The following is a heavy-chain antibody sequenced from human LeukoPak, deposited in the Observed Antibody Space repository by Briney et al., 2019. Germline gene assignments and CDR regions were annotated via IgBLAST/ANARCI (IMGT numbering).Heavy chain of an antibody. CDR2: INPSGGST. J-gene: IGHJ4*02. Sequence: ASVKVSCKASGYTFTSYYMHWVRQAPGQALEWMGIINPSGGSTSYAQKFQGRVTMTRDTSTSTVYMELSSLRSEDTAVYYCARDRRSITGTTGGFDYWGQGTLVTVSS. CDR1: GYTFTSYY. CDR3: ARDRRSITGTTGGFDY. V-gene: IGHV1-46*01. D-gene: IGHD1-20*01.